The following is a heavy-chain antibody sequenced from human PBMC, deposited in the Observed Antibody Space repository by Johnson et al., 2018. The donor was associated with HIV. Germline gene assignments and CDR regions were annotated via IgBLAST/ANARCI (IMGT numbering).Heavy chain of an antibody. D-gene: IGHD6-19*01. CDR3: ARVSGWIAVVDDAFDI. Sequence: QVQLVESGGVVVQPGGSLRLSCAASGFTFSDYYMSWIRQAPGKGLEWVSYISSSGSTIYYADSVKGRFTISRDNAKNSLYLQMNSLRAEDTAVYYCARVSGWIAVVDDAFDIWGQGTMVTVSS. V-gene: IGHV3-11*04. CDR2: ISSSGSTI. J-gene: IGHJ3*02. CDR1: GFTFSDYY.